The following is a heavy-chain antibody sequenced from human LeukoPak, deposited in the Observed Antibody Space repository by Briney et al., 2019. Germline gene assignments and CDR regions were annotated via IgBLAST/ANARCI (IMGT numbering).Heavy chain of an antibody. Sequence: SETLSLTCTVSGGSISSYYWSWIRQPAGHGLEWIGRIYTSGSTNYNPSLKSRVTMSGDTSKNQLSLKLSSVTAADTAVYYCARDDYGDLYYYYGMDVWGQGTTVTVCS. V-gene: IGHV4-4*07. J-gene: IGHJ6*02. CDR2: IYTSGST. D-gene: IGHD4-17*01. CDR3: ARDDYGDLYYYYGMDV. CDR1: GGSISSYY.